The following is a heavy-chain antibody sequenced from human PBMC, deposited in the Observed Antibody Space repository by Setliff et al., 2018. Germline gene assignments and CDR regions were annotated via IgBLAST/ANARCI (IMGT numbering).Heavy chain of an antibody. CDR2: IHYSGSI. CDR3: ARASWYYDFWSGSEGSGWFDP. V-gene: IGHV4-59*11. J-gene: IGHJ5*02. Sequence: SETLSLTCTVSGGSISSHYWSWIRQPPGKGLEWIGYIHYSGSINYNPSLKSRVAISVDTSKNQFSLKMTSMTAADTAVYYCARASWYYDFWSGSEGSGWFDPWGQGTLVTVSS. D-gene: IGHD3-3*01. CDR1: GGSISSHY.